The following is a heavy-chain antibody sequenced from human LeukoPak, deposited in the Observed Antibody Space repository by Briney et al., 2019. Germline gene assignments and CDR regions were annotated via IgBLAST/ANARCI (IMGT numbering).Heavy chain of an antibody. D-gene: IGHD2-15*01. CDR1: GGTFSSYA. J-gene: IGHJ4*02. Sequence: SVKVSCKASGGTFSSYAISWVRQAPGQGLEWMGRIIPIFGIANYAQKFQGRVTITAGKSTSTAYMELSSLRSEDTAVYYCARGDCSGGSCYQGNYWGQGTLVTVSS. CDR2: IIPIFGIA. CDR3: ARGDCSGGSCYQGNY. V-gene: IGHV1-69*04.